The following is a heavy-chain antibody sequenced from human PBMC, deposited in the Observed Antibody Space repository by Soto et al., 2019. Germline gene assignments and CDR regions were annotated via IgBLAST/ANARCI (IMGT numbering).Heavy chain of an antibody. CDR1: GGTFSSYA. V-gene: IGHV1-69*06. Sequence: SVKVSCKASGGTFSSYAISWVRQAPGQGLEWMGGIIPIFGTANYAQKFQGRVTITAEKSTSTAYMELSSLRSEDTAGYYCATSGSRGYRYRSDCDYWGQ. CDR2: IIPIFGTA. J-gene: IGHJ4*02. CDR3: ATSGSRGYRYRSDCDY. D-gene: IGHD5-18*01.